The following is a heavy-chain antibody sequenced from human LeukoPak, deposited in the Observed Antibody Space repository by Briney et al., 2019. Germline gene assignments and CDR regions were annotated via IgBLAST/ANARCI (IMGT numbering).Heavy chain of an antibody. CDR3: ALLREQWLTLDY. D-gene: IGHD6-19*01. J-gene: IGHJ4*02. CDR2: IIPIFGTA. V-gene: IGHV1-69*05. CDR1: GGTFSSYA. Sequence: ASVKVSCKASGGTFSSYAISWVRQAPGQGLEWMGRIIPIFGTANYAQKFQGRVTITTDESTSTAYMEPSSLRSEATAVYYCALLREQWLTLDYWGQGTLVTVSS.